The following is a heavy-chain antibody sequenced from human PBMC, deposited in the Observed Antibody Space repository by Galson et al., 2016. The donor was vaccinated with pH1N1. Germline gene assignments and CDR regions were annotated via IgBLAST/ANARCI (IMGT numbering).Heavy chain of an antibody. V-gene: IGHV3-49*04. CDR2: IRSKPYGGTT. CDR3: SRDSYSGSGKKYYYIDV. CDR1: EFTFGDYA. J-gene: IGHJ6*03. Sequence: SLRLSCAASEFTFGDYAINWVRQAPGKGLELVGSIRSKPYGGTTEYAASVKGRFTISRDDSRGIAYLQMMSLQTEDTAVYYCSRDSYSGSGKKYYYIDVWGKGTTVTVSS. D-gene: IGHD3-10*01.